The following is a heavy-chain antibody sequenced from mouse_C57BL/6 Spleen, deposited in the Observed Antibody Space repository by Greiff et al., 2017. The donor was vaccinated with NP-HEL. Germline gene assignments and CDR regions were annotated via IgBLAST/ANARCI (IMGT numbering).Heavy chain of an antibody. Sequence: EVKVVESGGDLVKPGGSLKLSCAASGFTFSSYGMSWVRQTPDKRLEWVATISSGGSYTYYPDSVKGRFTISRDNAKNTLYLQMSSLKSEDTAMYYCARHGYDYYAMDYWGQGTSVTVSS. V-gene: IGHV5-6*01. D-gene: IGHD2-2*01. CDR1: GFTFSSYG. CDR3: ARHGYDYYAMDY. J-gene: IGHJ4*01. CDR2: ISSGGSYT.